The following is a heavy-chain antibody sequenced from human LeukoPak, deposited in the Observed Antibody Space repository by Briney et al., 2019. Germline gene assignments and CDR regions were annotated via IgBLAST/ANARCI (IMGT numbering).Heavy chain of an antibody. CDR1: GYTFTSFD. CDR3: ARKTCTSTSCLHP. CDR2: MNPNTGKT. J-gene: IGHJ5*02. V-gene: IGHV1-8*01. Sequence: ASVKVSCKASGYTFTSFDVNWVRQAAGQGLEWMGWMNPNTGKTGCAQRFQGRVTTTRDTSIDTAYMELSSLGSEDTAVYYCARKTCTSTSCLHPWGQGTLVTVSS. D-gene: IGHD2-2*01.